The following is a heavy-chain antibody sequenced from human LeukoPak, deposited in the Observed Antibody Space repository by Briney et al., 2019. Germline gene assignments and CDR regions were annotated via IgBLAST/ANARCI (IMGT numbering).Heavy chain of an antibody. Sequence: SGTLSLTCTVSGGSISSSSYYWGWIRQPPGKGLEWIGSIYYSGSTYYNPSLKSRVTISVDTSKNQFSLKLSSVTAADTAVYYCASPSLTTVTPLGFQHWGQGTLVTVSS. D-gene: IGHD4-17*01. CDR1: GGSISSSSYY. J-gene: IGHJ1*01. CDR2: IYYSGST. CDR3: ASPSLTTVTPLGFQH. V-gene: IGHV4-39*01.